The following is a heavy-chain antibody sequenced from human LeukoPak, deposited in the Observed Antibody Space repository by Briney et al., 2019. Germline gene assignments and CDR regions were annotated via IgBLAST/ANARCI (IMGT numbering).Heavy chain of an antibody. CDR1: GGSFSGYY. CDR2: INHSGST. V-gene: IGHV4-34*01. J-gene: IGHJ4*02. Sequence: PSETLSLTCAVYGGSFSGYYWSWIRQPPGKGLEWTGEINHSGSTNYNPSLKSRVTISVDTSKNQFSLKLSSVTAADTAVYYCARRRNTYYCDSSGYLTQFDYWGQGTLVTVSS. D-gene: IGHD3-22*01. CDR3: ARRRNTYYCDSSGYLTQFDY.